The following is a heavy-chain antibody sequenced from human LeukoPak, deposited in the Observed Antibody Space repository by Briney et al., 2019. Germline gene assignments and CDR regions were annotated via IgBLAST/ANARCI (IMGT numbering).Heavy chain of an antibody. CDR2: INPSGGRT. CDR1: GYTFTSYY. V-gene: IGHV1-46*01. CDR3: ARDHYCSSTSCYEDY. Sequence: GASVKVSCKASGYTFTSYYMHWVRQAPGQGLEWMGIINPSGGRTSYAQKFQGRGTMTRDTSTSTVYMELSSLRSEDTAVDYCARDHYCSSTSCYEDYWGQGTLVTVSS. J-gene: IGHJ4*02. D-gene: IGHD2-2*01.